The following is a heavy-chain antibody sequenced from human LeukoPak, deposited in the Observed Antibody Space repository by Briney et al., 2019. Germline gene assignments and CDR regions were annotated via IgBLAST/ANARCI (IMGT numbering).Heavy chain of an antibody. J-gene: IGHJ4*02. CDR2: ILYDGSNK. CDR1: AFIFSSFC. Sequence: PGRSLRLSCVVAAFIFSSFCMHWVRQAAGKGLEWVAFILYDGSNKYHAESVEGRLTISRDNSKNTLYLQMNSLRAEDTAVYYCAKDRAQWLVGLFDYWGQGTLVTVSS. V-gene: IGHV3-30*18. D-gene: IGHD6-19*01. CDR3: AKDRAQWLVGLFDY.